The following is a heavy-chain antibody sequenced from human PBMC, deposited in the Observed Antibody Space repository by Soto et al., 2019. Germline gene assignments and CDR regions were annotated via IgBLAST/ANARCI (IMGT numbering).Heavy chain of an antibody. CDR3: VEGGSGSVLLSRFDP. D-gene: IGHD3-10*01. Sequence: SVKVSCKASGGTFSSYAISWVRQAPGQGLEWMGGIIPIFGTANYAQKFQGRVTITADESTSTAYMELSSLRSEDTAVYYCVEGGSGSVLLSRFDPWGQGTLVTAPQ. J-gene: IGHJ5*02. V-gene: IGHV1-69*13. CDR1: GGTFSSYA. CDR2: IIPIFGTA.